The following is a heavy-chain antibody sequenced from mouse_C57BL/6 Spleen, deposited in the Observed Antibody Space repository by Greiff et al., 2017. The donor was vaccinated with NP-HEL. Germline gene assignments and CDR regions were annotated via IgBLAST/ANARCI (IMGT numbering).Heavy chain of an antibody. CDR2: IVPGSGST. CDR3: ARKIHYYGSSYDY. V-gene: IGHV1-9*01. J-gene: IGHJ2*01. CDR1: GYTFTGYW. D-gene: IGHD1-1*01. Sequence: VQLQQSGAELMKPGASVKLSCKASGYTFTGYWIEWVKQRPGHGLEWIGEIVPGSGSTNYNEKFKGKATFTVDTSSNTAYMQLSSLTTEDSAIYYCARKIHYYGSSYDYWGKGTTLTVSS.